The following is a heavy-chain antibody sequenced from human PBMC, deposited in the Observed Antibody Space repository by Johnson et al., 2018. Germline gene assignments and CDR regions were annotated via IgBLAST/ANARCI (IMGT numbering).Heavy chain of an antibody. CDR1: GFTFRSYG. CDR2: INSDGSST. CDR3: ASLGYYYYMDV. J-gene: IGHJ6*03. Sequence: VQLVESGGGVVQPGRSLRLSCAASGFTFRSYGMHWVRQAPGKGLVWVSRINSDGSSTSYADSVKGRFTISRNKAKNTLYLKMNSLRAEDTAVYYCASLGYYYYMDVWGKGTTVTVSS. D-gene: IGHD3-16*01. V-gene: IGHV3-74*02.